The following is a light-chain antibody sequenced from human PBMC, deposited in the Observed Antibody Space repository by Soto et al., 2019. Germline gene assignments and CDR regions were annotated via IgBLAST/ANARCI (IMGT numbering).Light chain of an antibody. CDR1: QSVRSN. CDR2: GAS. CDR3: QQYGSSGT. V-gene: IGKV3-15*01. J-gene: IGKJ5*01. Sequence: EVVMTQSPATLSVSPGERVTLSCRASQSVRSNLAWYQQKPGQSPRLLIYGASTRATGIPARFSGSGSGTEFTLTISRLEPEDFAVYYCQQYGSSGTFGQGTRLEIK.